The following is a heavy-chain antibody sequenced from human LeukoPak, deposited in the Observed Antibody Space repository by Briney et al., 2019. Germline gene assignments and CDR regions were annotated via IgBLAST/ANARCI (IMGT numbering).Heavy chain of an antibody. CDR2: MNPNSGNT. CDR1: GYTFTSYD. CDR3: ARVKGRVRGVIINWFDP. V-gene: IGHV1-8*01. J-gene: IGHJ5*02. Sequence: RASVKVSCKASGYTFTSYDINWVRQATGQGLEWMGWMNPNSGNTGYAQKFQGRVTMTRNTSISTAYMELSSLRSEDTAVYYCARVKGRVRGVIINWFDPWGQGTLVTVSS. D-gene: IGHD3-10*01.